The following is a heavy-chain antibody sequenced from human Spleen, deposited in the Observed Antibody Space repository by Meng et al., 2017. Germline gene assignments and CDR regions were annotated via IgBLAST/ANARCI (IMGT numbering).Heavy chain of an antibody. V-gene: IGHV3-15*01. D-gene: IGHD5-18*01. CDR3: TTDTARGGYYYYHKDV. Sequence: GESLKISCAASGFTFSNAWMSWVRQAPGKGLEWVGRIKSKADGGTTDYAAPVKGRFAISRDDSKNTLYLQMNSLKTEDTAVYYCTTDTARGGYYYYHKDVWGQGTTVTVSS. J-gene: IGHJ6*02. CDR2: IKSKADGGTT. CDR1: GFTFSNAW.